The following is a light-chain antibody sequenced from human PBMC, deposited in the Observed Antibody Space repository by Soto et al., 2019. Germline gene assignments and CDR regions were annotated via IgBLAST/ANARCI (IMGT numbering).Light chain of an antibody. CDR1: QSISSY. CDR3: QQRYSTPLYT. Sequence: DIQMTQSPSSLSASVGDRVTITCRASQSISSYLNWYQQKPGKAPKLLIYAASSLQSGVPSRFSGSGSGTEFTLTISSLQPEDFATYYCQQRYSTPLYTFGQGTKLEIK. CDR2: AAS. V-gene: IGKV1-39*01. J-gene: IGKJ2*01.